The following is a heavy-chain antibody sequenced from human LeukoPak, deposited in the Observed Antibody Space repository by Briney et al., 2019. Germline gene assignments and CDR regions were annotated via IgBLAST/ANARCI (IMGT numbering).Heavy chain of an antibody. CDR1: GYTFTSYY. CDR2: INPSGGST. V-gene: IGHV1-46*01. J-gene: IGHJ6*02. D-gene: IGHD3-9*01. Sequence: ASVKVSCKASGYTFTSYYMHWVRQAPGQGLEWMGIINPSGGSTSYAQKFQGRVTMTRDTATSTVYMELSSLRSEDTAVYYCARDRRGRLGLTLMYSYYGMDVWGQGTTVTVSS. CDR3: ARDRRGRLGLTLMYSYYGMDV.